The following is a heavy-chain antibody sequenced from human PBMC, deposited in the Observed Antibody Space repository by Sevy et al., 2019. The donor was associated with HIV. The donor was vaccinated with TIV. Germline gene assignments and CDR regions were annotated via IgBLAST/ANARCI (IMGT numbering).Heavy chain of an antibody. CDR3: ARDEDYYGMDV. Sequence: SETLSLTCTVSGGSISSGGYDWSWIRQLLGKGLEWIGFLYNSGSTFYNPSLQSRVTISVDTSKNQFSLKLSSVTAADTAVYYCARDEDYYGMDVWGQGTTVTVSS. CDR2: LYNSGST. V-gene: IGHV4-31*03. J-gene: IGHJ6*02. CDR1: GGSISSGGYD.